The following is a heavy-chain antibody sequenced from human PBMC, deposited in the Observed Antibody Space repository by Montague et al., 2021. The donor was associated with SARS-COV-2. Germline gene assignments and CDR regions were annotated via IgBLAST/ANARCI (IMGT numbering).Heavy chain of an antibody. J-gene: IGHJ6*03. V-gene: IGHV4-34*01. D-gene: IGHD3-10*01. CDR3: ARLGYGVVPSPILGVGPYYSFGYMAV. CDR2: IHHGGST. Sequence: SETLSLTCAVHGGSFSTYSWNWIRQPPGKGLEWIGEIHHGGSTNYNPSLKSRVTIPADTSKNQFSLKLTSVAAANTDVYYCARLGYGVVPSPILGVGPYYSFGYMAVWGKGTTVTVS. CDR1: GGSFSTYS.